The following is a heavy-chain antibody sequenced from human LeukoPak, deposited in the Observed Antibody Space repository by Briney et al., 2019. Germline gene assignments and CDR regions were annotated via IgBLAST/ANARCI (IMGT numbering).Heavy chain of an antibody. Sequence: GGSLRLSCAASGFTFSTHAMYWVRQAPGKGLEYVSGISSNGGSTNYADSVRGRFTISRDNSKNTLYFQMSSLRADDTAVYYCVKSDRPDYADFGLGSWGQGTLVTVSS. V-gene: IGHV3-64D*06. CDR2: ISSNGGST. CDR1: GFTFSTHA. D-gene: IGHD4-17*01. J-gene: IGHJ5*02. CDR3: VKSDRPDYADFGLGS.